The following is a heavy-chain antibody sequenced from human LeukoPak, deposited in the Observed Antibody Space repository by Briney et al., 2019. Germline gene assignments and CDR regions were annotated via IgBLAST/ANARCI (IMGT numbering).Heavy chain of an antibody. J-gene: IGHJ4*02. D-gene: IGHD2-15*01. CDR1: GFTVINNY. CDR2: ISSSGNTI. Sequence: PGGSLRLSCAASGFTVINNYMSWIRQAPGKGLEWVSYISSSGNTIYYADSVKGRFTISRDNAKNSLFLQMNSLRAEDTAVYYCARDISGGIPNFDCWGQGTLVTVSS. V-gene: IGHV3-11*01. CDR3: ARDISGGIPNFDC.